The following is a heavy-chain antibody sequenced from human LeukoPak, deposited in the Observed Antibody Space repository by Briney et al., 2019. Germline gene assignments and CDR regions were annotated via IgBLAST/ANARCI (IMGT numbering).Heavy chain of an antibody. CDR2: INPNSGGT. J-gene: IGHJ4*02. Sequence: ASVKVSCKASGYTFTGYYMHWVRQAPGQGLEWMGWINPNSGGTNYAQKFQGWVTMTRDTSISTAYMELSRLRSDDTAVYYCARFPFNGAGEYPPHYFDYWGQGTLVTVSS. CDR1: GYTFTGYY. D-gene: IGHD2-8*01. V-gene: IGHV1-2*04. CDR3: ARFPFNGAGEYPPHYFDY.